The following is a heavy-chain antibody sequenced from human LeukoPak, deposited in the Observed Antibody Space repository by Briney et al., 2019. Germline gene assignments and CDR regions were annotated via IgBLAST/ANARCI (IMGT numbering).Heavy chain of an antibody. CDR3: ARLAPDTYYYYYMDV. CDR2: IWYDGGNI. CDR1: GFMFSDYG. D-gene: IGHD5-18*01. J-gene: IGHJ6*03. Sequence: GLLRLSCAASGFMFSDYGMHWVRQAPGKGLEWMAAIWYDGGNIFYADSVKGRFTISRDNSKNALYLQMNSLRSEDTAVYYCARLAPDTYYYYYMDVWGKGTTVTVSS. V-gene: IGHV3-30*19.